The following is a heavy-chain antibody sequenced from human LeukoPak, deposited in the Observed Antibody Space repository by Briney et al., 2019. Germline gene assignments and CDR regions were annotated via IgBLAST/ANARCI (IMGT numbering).Heavy chain of an antibody. D-gene: IGHD3-22*01. V-gene: IGHV1-18*01. J-gene: IGHJ3*02. Sequence: ASVKVSCKASGYTFTSYGTSWVRQAPGQGLEWMGWISAYNGNTNYAQKLQGRVTMTTDTSTSTAYMELRSLRSDDTAVYYCARDFSLSITMIVVVMPDAFDIWGQGTMVTVSS. CDR1: GYTFTSYG. CDR3: ARDFSLSITMIVVVMPDAFDI. CDR2: ISAYNGNT.